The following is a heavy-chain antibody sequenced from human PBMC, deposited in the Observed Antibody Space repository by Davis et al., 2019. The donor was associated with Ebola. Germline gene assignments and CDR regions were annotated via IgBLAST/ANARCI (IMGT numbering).Heavy chain of an antibody. Sequence: MPSETLSLTCTVSGGSISSYYWSWIRQPPGKGLEWIGYIYYSGSTNYNPSLKSRVTISVDTSKNQFSLKLSSVTAADTAVYYCAGGRFLEWLFDYWGQGTLVTVSS. CDR2: IYYSGST. CDR3: AGGRFLEWLFDY. CDR1: GGSISSYY. J-gene: IGHJ4*02. D-gene: IGHD3-3*01. V-gene: IGHV4-59*08.